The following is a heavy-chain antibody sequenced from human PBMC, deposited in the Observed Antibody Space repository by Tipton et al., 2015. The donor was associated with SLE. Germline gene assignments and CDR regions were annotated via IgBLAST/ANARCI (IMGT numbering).Heavy chain of an antibody. CDR3: ARGGYFDY. J-gene: IGHJ4*02. CDR2: INQSGST. CDR1: GGSFSAYR. Sequence: TLSLTCAVYGGSFSAYRWTWVRQPPGRRLEWIGEINQSGSTNYNPSLKRRVTISRDTSRNQFSLRLNSVTAADTAVYYCARGGYFDYWGQGVLVTVSS. V-gene: IGHV4-34*01.